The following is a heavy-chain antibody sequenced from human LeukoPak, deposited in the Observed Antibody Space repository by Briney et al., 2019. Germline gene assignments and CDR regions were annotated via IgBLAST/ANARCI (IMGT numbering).Heavy chain of an antibody. V-gene: IGHV4-39*01. Sequence: SETLSLTCTVSGGSISGSSYYWGWLRQPPGKGLEWIGSIYYSGSTYYNPSLKSRVTISVDTSKNQFSLKLSSVTAADTAVYYCARQEYSSSGVDYGGQATLVTVSS. CDR2: IYYSGST. D-gene: IGHD6-6*01. CDR1: GGSISGSSYY. J-gene: IGHJ4*02. CDR3: ARQEYSSSGVDY.